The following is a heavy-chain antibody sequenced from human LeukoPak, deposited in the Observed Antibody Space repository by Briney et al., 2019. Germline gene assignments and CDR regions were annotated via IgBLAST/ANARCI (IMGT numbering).Heavy chain of an antibody. V-gene: IGHV3-23*01. CDR1: GFTFSSYA. D-gene: IGHD3-22*01. Sequence: GGSLRLSCAASGFTFSSYAMSWVRQTPGKGLEWVSVIGGSGGDTYYADSVKGRFTISRDNSKNTLYLQMNSLRAEDTAVYYCARGGYYDSGGTVFDFGGQGTRVTVSS. CDR3: ARGGYYDSGGTVFDF. CDR2: IGGSGGDT. J-gene: IGHJ3*01.